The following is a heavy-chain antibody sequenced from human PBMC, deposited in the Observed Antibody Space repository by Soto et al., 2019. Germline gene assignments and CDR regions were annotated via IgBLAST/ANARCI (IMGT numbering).Heavy chain of an antibody. CDR1: GYTFTSYD. J-gene: IGHJ6*03. D-gene: IGHD2-2*01. CDR2: MNPNSGNT. V-gene: IGHV1-8*01. CDR3: ARKEGVPAALDDIYYYYYMDV. Sequence: ASVKVSCKASGYTFTSYDINWVRQATGQGLEWMGWMNPNSGNTGYAQKFQGRVTMTRNTSISTAYMELSSLRSEDTAVYYCARKEGVPAALDDIYYYYYMDVWGKGTTVTVSS.